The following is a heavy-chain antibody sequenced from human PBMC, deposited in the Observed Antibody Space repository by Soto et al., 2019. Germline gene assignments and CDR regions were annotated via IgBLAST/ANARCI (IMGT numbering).Heavy chain of an antibody. D-gene: IGHD4-4*01. Sequence: QVQLVESGGGVVQPGRSLRLSCAASGFTFSSYAMHWVRQAPGKGLEWVAVISYDGSNKYYADSVKGRFTISRDNSKNTLYLQSNSLRAEDTAVYYCARDHYDHYSNYANWFDPWGQGTLVTVSS. J-gene: IGHJ5*02. CDR1: GFTFSSYA. CDR2: ISYDGSNK. CDR3: ARDHYDHYSNYANWFDP. V-gene: IGHV3-30-3*01.